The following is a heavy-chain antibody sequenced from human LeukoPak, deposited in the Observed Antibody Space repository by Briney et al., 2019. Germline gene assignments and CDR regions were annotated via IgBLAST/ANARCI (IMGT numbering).Heavy chain of an antibody. D-gene: IGHD3-10*01. CDR2: IYPDDSDT. Sequence: GESLKISCKGSGYIFTDYWIGWVRQMPGKGLEWMGIIYPDDSDTRYNPSFQGQVTMSVDKSISTAYLQWSSLKASDTAMYYCARLRTYYYGSGSYYIDYWGQGTLVTVSS. J-gene: IGHJ4*02. CDR1: GYIFTDYW. CDR3: ARLRTYYYGSGSYYIDY. V-gene: IGHV5-51*01.